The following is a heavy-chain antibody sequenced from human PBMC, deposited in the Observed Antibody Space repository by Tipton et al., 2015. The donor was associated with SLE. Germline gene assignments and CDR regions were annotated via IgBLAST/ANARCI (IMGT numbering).Heavy chain of an antibody. CDR2: IYYSGST. CDR1: GGSISSSSYY. J-gene: IGHJ2*01. Sequence: TLSLTCTVSGGSISSSSYYWGWIRQPPGKGLEWIGSIYYSGSTYYNPSLKSRVTISVDTSKNQFSLKLSSVTAADTAVYYCARHAPDACWYFDLWGRGTLVTVSS. V-gene: IGHV4-39*01. CDR3: ARHAPDACWYFDL. D-gene: IGHD2-2*01.